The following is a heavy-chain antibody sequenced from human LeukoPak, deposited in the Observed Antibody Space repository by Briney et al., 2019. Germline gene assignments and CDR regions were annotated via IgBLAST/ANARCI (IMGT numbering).Heavy chain of an antibody. J-gene: IGHJ2*01. V-gene: IGHV4-59*01. Sequence: SETLSLTCTVSGGSISSYYWSWIRQPPGKGLEWIGYIYYSGSTNYNPSLKSRVTISVDTSKNQFSPKLSSVTAADTAVYYCARTRDGYKWYFDLWGRGTLVTVSS. CDR3: ARTRDGYKWYFDL. D-gene: IGHD5-24*01. CDR1: GGSISSYY. CDR2: IYYSGST.